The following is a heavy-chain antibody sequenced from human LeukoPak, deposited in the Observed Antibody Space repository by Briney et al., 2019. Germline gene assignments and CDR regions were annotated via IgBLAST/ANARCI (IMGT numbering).Heavy chain of an antibody. D-gene: IGHD3-16*01. CDR1: GDSIRSNNYY. J-gene: IGHJ4*02. CDR2: IYDTGST. Sequence: SETLSLTCTVSGDSIRSNNYYWGWIRQPPGKGLEWIGSIYDTGSTFYNPSLKSRVIISVDTSKNQFSLKLSSVTAADTAVYYCARRGTHLTFPVWGQGTLVTVSS. V-gene: IGHV4-39*01. CDR3: ARRGTHLTFPV.